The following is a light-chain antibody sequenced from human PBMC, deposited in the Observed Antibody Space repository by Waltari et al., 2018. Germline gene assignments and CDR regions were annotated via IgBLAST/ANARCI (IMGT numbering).Light chain of an antibody. J-gene: IGKJ1*01. CDR1: QSVRSS. V-gene: IGKV3D-11*02. Sequence: ETVLTQSPATLSLSPGERATLSCRASQSVRSSLAWYQQKRGQAPRLLIYGASNRATGIPARFSGSGSGTDFTLTISSLEPEDFAFYYCQQRSNWQWTFGQGIKVE. CDR3: QQRSNWQWT. CDR2: GAS.